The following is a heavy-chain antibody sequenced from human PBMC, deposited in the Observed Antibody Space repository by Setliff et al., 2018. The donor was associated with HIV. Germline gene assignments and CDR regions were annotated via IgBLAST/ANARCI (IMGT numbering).Heavy chain of an antibody. J-gene: IGHJ4*02. CDR3: ARPFDQ. CDR2: IKGDGSET. V-gene: IGHV3-7*01. Sequence: SLRLSCESSGFTFNNYWMSWVRQAPGKRPEWVANIKGDGSETYYVDSVKGRFTISRDNAKNSLYLQMNSLRVEDTAVYYCARPFDQWGQGALVTVSS. CDR1: GFTFNNYW.